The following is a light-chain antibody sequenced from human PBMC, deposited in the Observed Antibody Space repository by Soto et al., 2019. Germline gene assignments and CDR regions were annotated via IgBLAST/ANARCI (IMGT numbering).Light chain of an antibody. Sequence: QSALTQRASVSGSPGQSITISCTGTSSDVGGYNYVSWYQQHPGKAPKLMIYDVSNRPSGVSNRFSGSKSGNTASLTISGLQAEDEADYYCGSYTSSSTLVVFGGGTKLTVL. J-gene: IGLJ2*01. CDR1: SSDVGGYNY. V-gene: IGLV2-14*01. CDR3: GSYTSSSTLVV. CDR2: DVS.